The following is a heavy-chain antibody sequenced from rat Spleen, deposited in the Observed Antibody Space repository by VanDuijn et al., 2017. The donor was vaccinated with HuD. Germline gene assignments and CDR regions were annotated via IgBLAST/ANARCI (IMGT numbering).Heavy chain of an antibody. V-gene: IGHV5-25*01. D-gene: IGHD1-9*01. CDR2: IGTGGGGT. J-gene: IGHJ2*01. Sequence: EVQLVESGGDSVQPGRSLKLSCVASGFTFSDYCMTWVRQAPTKSLEWVASIGTGGGGTYYADSVEGRFTISRDNAKSTLYLQMDSLRSEDTASYYCVRHGYTRYYFDYWGQGVMVTVSS. CDR3: VRHGYTRYYFDY. CDR1: GFTFSDYC.